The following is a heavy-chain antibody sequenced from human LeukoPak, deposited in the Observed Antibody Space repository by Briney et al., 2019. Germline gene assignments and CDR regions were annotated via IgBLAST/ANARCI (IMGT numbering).Heavy chain of an antibody. CDR3: VKDRDTSGWLY. CDR2: ISHDDKNR. Sequence: GGSLRLSCAASGFTFTTYTISWVRQAPGKGLEWVTVISHDDKNRYYADSVKGRFTISRDNSKNTVYLQMNSLRVEDTAVYFCVKDRDTSGWLYWGQGTLVTVSS. CDR1: GFTFTTYT. V-gene: IGHV3-30*04. J-gene: IGHJ4*02. D-gene: IGHD6-19*01.